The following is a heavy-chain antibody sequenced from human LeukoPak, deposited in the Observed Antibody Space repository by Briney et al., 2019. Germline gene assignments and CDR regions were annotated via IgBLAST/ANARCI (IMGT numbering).Heavy chain of an antibody. CDR1: GGTFSSYS. CDR3: ARISLGAIWGYYYGMDV. Sequence: SVKVSCKASGGTFSSYSISWVRQAPGQGLEWMGGIIPIFDTADYAQKFQGRVTITADESTSTAYMELSSLRSEDTAVFYCARISLGAIWGYYYGMDVWGQGTTVTVSS. CDR2: IIPIFDTA. J-gene: IGHJ6*02. V-gene: IGHV1-69*13. D-gene: IGHD1-26*01.